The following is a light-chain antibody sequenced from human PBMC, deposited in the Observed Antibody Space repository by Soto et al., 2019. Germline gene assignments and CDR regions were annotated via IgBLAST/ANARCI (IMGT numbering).Light chain of an antibody. CDR3: QQRSTWPWT. CDR1: QSVSNS. J-gene: IGKJ2*02. CDR2: EAS. V-gene: IGKV3-11*01. Sequence: EVVLTQSPATLSLSPGERATLSCRASQSVSNSLAWYQQRPGQAPRLLIYEASKRATGIPASFSGSGSGTDFTLTISSLESEEFAVSYCQQRSTWPWTFGQGTNLEI.